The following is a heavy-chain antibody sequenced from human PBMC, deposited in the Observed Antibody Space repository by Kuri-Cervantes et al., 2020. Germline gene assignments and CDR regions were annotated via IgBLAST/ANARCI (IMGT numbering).Heavy chain of an antibody. V-gene: IGHV3-30*01. J-gene: IGHJ4*02. Sequence: GGSLRLSCAASGFTFSTYAVHWVRQAPGKGLEWVAVISYDGSNKYYADSVKGRFTISRDNSKNTLYLQMNSLRAEDTAVYYCAREDSSGWSARFDYWGQGTLVTVSS. CDR1: GFTFSTYA. CDR3: AREDSSGWSARFDY. CDR2: ISYDGSNK. D-gene: IGHD6-19*01.